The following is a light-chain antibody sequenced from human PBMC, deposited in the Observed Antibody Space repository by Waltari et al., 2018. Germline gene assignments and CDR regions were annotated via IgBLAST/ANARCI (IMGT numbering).Light chain of an antibody. CDR1: SGSVSTTYY. J-gene: IGLJ3*02. Sequence: QTVVTQEPSLSVSPGGTVTLTCGLSSGSVSTTYYPSWYQQAPGQAPRPLIFDTNTRSSGVPDRFSDSILDNKAALTITGAQADDECDYYCVLSMGSGIWMFGGGTKLTVL. V-gene: IGLV8-61*01. CDR2: DTN. CDR3: VLSMGSGIWM.